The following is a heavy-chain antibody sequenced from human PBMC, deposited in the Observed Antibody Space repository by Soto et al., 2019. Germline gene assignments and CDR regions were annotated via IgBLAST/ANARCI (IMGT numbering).Heavy chain of an antibody. Sequence: GGSLRLSCAASGFTFSSYAMSWVRRAPGKGLEWVSAISGSGGSTYYADSVKGRFTISRDNSKNTLYLQMNSLRAEDTAVYYCAKESHYDYVWGSPDYFDYWGQGTLVTVSS. V-gene: IGHV3-23*01. J-gene: IGHJ4*02. CDR2: ISGSGGST. D-gene: IGHD3-16*01. CDR1: GFTFSSYA. CDR3: AKESHYDYVWGSPDYFDY.